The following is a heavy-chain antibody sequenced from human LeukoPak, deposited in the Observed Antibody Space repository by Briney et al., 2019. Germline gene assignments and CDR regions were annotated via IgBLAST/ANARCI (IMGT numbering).Heavy chain of an antibody. Sequence: NPSETLSLTCTVSGGSISGDHWNWIRQPPGKGLEWIGFIYYSGNTNYNPSLQSRVTISLDTSKNQFSLRLSSVTAADTAVYYCAREKSPGRGQPFDYWGRGALVTVSS. V-gene: IGHV4-59*01. D-gene: IGHD6-13*01. CDR2: IYYSGNT. J-gene: IGHJ4*02. CDR1: GGSISGDH. CDR3: AREKSPGRGQPFDY.